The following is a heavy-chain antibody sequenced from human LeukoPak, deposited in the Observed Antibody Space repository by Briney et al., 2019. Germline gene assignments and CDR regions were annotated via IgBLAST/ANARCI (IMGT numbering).Heavy chain of an antibody. V-gene: IGHV3-21*01. D-gene: IGHD3/OR15-3a*01. J-gene: IGHJ6*02. CDR3: ARDRTGIRGRGSKGMDV. Sequence: GGSLRLSCAASGFTFSSYSMNWVRQAPGKGLEWVSSISSSSSYIYYADSVKGRFTISRDNAKNSLYLQMNSLRAEDTAVYYCARDRTGIRGRGSKGMDVWGQGTTVTVSS. CDR1: GFTFSSYS. CDR2: ISSSSSYI.